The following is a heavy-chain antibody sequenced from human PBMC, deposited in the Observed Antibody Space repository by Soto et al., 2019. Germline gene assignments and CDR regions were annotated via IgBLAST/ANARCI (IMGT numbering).Heavy chain of an antibody. D-gene: IGHD4-4*01. CDR2: INAGNGNT. J-gene: IGHJ4*02. V-gene: IGHV1-3*01. CDR3: ARGVTPYYFDY. Sequence: ASVKVSCKASGYTFTSYAMHWVRQAPGQRLEWMGWINAGNGNTKYSQKFQGRVTITRDTSASTAYMELSSLRSDDTAVYYCARGVTPYYFDYWGQGNLVTVSS. CDR1: GYTFTSYA.